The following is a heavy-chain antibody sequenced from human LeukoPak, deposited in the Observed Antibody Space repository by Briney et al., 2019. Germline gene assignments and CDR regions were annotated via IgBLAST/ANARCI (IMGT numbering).Heavy chain of an antibody. CDR3: AKDLPGPTTAFDY. CDR1: GFTFSIYA. D-gene: IGHD1-1*01. J-gene: IGHJ4*02. CDR2: ISGSGRST. Sequence: GGSLRLSCAASGFTFSIYAMSWVRQAPGKGLEWVSAISGSGRSTYYAASVKGRFTISRDNSKNTLYLQMNSLRAEDTAVYYCAKDLPGPTTAFDYWGQGTLVTVSS. V-gene: IGHV3-23*01.